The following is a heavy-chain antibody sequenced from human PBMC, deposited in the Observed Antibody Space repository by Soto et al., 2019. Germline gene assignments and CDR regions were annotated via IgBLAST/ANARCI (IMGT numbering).Heavy chain of an antibody. D-gene: IGHD1-1*01. V-gene: IGHV4-59*01. J-gene: IGHJ4*02. CDR2: IYYSGST. CDR1: GGSISSYY. Sequence: SETLSLTCTVSGGSISSYYWSWIRQPPGKGLEWIGYIYYSGSTNYNPSLKSRVTISVDTSKNQFSLKLSSVTAADTAVYYCARERGVEMATTSGHYYFDYWGQGTLVTVSS. CDR3: ARERGVEMATTSGHYYFDY.